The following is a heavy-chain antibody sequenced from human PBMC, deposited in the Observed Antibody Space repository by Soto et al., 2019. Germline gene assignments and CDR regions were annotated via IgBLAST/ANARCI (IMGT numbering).Heavy chain of an antibody. V-gene: IGHV4-59*08. J-gene: IGHJ4*02. D-gene: IGHD1-1*01. CDR2: IYYSGST. CDR1: GGSIRSNY. Sequence: SETLALTCTVSGGSIRSNYWSWIRQPPGKGLEWIGYIYYSGSTNNNPSLKSRVTMSVDTSKNQFSLKLSSVTAADTAVYYCASGLEVRHFDYCGQGTLVTVSS. CDR3: ASGLEVRHFDY.